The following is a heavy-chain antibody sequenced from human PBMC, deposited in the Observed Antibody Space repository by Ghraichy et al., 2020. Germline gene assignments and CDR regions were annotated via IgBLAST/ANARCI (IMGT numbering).Heavy chain of an antibody. CDR1: GYTFTGYY. CDR3: AREMTTVTTGWFDP. J-gene: IGHJ5*02. CDR2: INPNSGGT. V-gene: IGHV1-2*04. D-gene: IGHD4-11*01. Sequence: ASVKVSCKASGYTFTGYYMHWVRQAPGQGLEWMGWINPNSGGTNYAQKFQGWVTMTRDTSISTAYMELSRLRSDDTAVYYCAREMTTVTTGWFDPWGQGTLVTVSS.